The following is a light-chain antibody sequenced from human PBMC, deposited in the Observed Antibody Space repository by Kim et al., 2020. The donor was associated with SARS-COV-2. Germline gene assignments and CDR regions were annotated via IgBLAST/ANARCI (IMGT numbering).Light chain of an antibody. V-gene: IGLV1-47*01. CDR3: AAWDDSLSGPV. Sequence: GQRVSISCSGSSSNIGSNFVYWYQQLPGTAPKLLIYRNNQRPSGVPDRFSGSKSGTSVSLAISGLRSEDEADYYCAAWDDSLSGPVLGGGTQLTVL. CDR2: RNN. CDR1: SSNIGSNF. J-gene: IGLJ2*01.